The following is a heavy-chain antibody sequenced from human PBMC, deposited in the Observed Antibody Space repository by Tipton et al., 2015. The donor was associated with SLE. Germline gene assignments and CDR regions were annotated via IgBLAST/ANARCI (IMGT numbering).Heavy chain of an antibody. D-gene: IGHD3-10*01. Sequence: LRLSCTVSGGSISSYYWSWIRQPPGKGLEWIVSIYDNADTYYNPSLKSRVTISGDTTKNQFSLRVSSVTAADTAVYYCARGNYASESYYRLYMDVWGKGTTVTVSS. J-gene: IGHJ6*03. CDR3: ARGNYASESYYRLYMDV. CDR2: IYDNADT. CDR1: GGSISSYY. V-gene: IGHV4-59*12.